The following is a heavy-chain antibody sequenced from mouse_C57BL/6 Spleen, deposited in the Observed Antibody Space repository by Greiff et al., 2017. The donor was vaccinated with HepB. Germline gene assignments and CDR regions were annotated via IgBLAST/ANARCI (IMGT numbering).Heavy chain of an antibody. J-gene: IGHJ3*01. CDR1: GYTFTDYN. CDR3: ARSGDPFAY. Sequence: VQLQQSGPELVKPGASVKIPCKASGYTFTDYNMDWVKQSHGKSLEWIGDINPNNGGTIYNQKFKGKATLTVDKSSSTAYMELRSLTSEDTAVYYCARSGDPFAYWGQGTLVTVSA. CDR2: INPNNGGT. D-gene: IGHD3-2*02. V-gene: IGHV1-18*01.